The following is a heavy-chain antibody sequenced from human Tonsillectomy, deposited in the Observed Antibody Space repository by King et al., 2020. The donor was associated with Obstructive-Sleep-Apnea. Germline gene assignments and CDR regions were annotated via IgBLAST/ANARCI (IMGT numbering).Heavy chain of an antibody. CDR1: GFTFSSYS. Sequence: VQLVESGGGLVQPGGSLRLSCAASGFTFSSYSMNWVRQAPGKGLEWVSYISSSSSTIYYADSVKGRFTISRDNAKNSLYLQMNSLRAEDTAVYYCAGGLGTASTVSFDYWGQGTLVTVSS. V-gene: IGHV3-48*04. CDR2: ISSSSSTI. CDR3: AGGLGTASTVSFDY. D-gene: IGHD3/OR15-3a*01. J-gene: IGHJ4*02.